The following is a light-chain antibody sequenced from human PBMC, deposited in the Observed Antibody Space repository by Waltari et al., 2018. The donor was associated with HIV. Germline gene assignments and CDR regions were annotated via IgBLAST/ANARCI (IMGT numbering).Light chain of an antibody. CDR3: AACDDSLSGQV. CDR2: RNN. CDR1: SSNIGSNY. Sequence: QSVLTQPPSASGTPGQRVTISCSGSSSNIGSNYVYWYQQLPGTTPKLLIYRNNQRPSGVPDRISGSKSATSASRAISGLRSEDEADFSCAACDDSLSGQVFGPGTKVTVL. J-gene: IGLJ1*01. V-gene: IGLV1-47*01.